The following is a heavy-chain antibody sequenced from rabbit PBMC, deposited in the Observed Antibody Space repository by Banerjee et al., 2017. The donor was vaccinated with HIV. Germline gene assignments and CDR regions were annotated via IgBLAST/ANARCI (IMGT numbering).Heavy chain of an antibody. Sequence: QEQLEESGGDLVKPEGSLTLTCKASGFSFSSSYWICWVRQAPGKGLEWIACIYGGSSGSSHYASWAKGRFTISKMPSTTVTLQMTSLTAADTATYFCARGGNYAGDGFNLWGPGTLVTVS. J-gene: IGHJ4*01. V-gene: IGHV1S45*01. CDR2: IYGGSSGSS. CDR3: ARGGNYAGDGFNL. D-gene: IGHD4-2*01. CDR1: GFSFSSSYW.